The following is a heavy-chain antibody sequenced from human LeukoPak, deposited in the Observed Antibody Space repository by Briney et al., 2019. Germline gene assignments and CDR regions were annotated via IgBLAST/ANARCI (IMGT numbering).Heavy chain of an antibody. J-gene: IGHJ1*01. CDR1: GGTFSSYT. Sequence: SVKVSCKASGGTFSSYTINWVRQAPGQGLEWMGGIIPVFGTANYVQKFQGRVTITADESTSTAYMELNSLRAEDTAVYYCAKEFMDYYGSGSYRHEYFQHWGQGTLVTVSS. D-gene: IGHD3-10*01. V-gene: IGHV1-69*01. CDR3: AKEFMDYYGSGSYRHEYFQH. CDR2: IIPVFGTA.